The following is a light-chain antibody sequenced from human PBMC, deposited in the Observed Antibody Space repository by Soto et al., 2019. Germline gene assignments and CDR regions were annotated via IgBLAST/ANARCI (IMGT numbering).Light chain of an antibody. Sequence: EIVLTQSPATLSLSPGERATLSCRASQSVTTNLAWYQQKPGQAPRLLIYGASTRATGIPARFSGSGSGTEFILTISSVESEDFAIYYCQQHNDWPTFGQGTRLEI. CDR2: GAS. J-gene: IGKJ5*01. CDR1: QSVTTN. V-gene: IGKV3-15*01. CDR3: QQHNDWPT.